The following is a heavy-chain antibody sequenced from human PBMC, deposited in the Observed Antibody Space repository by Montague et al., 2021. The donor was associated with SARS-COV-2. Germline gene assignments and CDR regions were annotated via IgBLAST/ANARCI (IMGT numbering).Heavy chain of an antibody. D-gene: IGHD6-6*01. CDR3: ARTPTRPLSLGS. Sequence: SETLSLTCAVSGGSITGFSWSWVRQPAGKGLEWIGRVTTSGTTXXXPSXRSRVTMSVDTSKNQFSLNLNSVTAADTAIYYCARTPTRPLSLGSWGQGTLVTVSS. V-gene: IGHV4-4*07. CDR1: GGSITGFS. CDR2: VTTSGTT. J-gene: IGHJ4*02.